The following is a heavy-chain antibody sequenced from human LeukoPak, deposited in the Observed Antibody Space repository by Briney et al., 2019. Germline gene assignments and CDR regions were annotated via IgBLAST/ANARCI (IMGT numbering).Heavy chain of an antibody. CDR2: IKEDGSEK. CDR1: GFTFSSYW. V-gene: IGHV3-7*01. D-gene: IGHD2-8*02. CDR3: ARGVPTGVDYFDY. J-gene: IGHJ4*02. Sequence: GGSLRLSCAASGFTFSSYWMSWVRQAPGKGLEWVANIKEDGSEKYYVDSVKGRFTISRDNAKNSLYLQMNSLRVDDTARYYCARGVPTGVDYFDYWGQGTLVTVSS.